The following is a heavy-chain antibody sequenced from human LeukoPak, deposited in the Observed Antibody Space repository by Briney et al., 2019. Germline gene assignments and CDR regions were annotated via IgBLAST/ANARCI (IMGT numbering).Heavy chain of an antibody. Sequence: SETLSLTCTVSGGSIRSYYWSWIRQPPGKGLEWIGHIFYSGSTNYNPSLKSRVIILVDTSKNQFSLKVSSVTAADTAIYYCARGYPSGNPDYWGQGTLVTVSS. CDR1: GGSIRSYY. V-gene: IGHV4-59*01. J-gene: IGHJ4*02. CDR2: IFYSGST. CDR3: ARGYPSGNPDY. D-gene: IGHD3-10*01.